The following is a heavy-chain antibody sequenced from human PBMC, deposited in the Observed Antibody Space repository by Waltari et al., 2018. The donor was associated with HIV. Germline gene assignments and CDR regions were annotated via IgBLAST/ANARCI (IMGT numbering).Heavy chain of an antibody. V-gene: IGHV3-64D*06. CDR2: ISNKGHST. D-gene: IGHD2-15*01. CDR3: VKEGGYCSGGRCYYYGMDV. Sequence: EVQLVESGGGLVQPGGSLRLSCSASGFTFSSYAMHWVRQAPGKGLEYVSGISNKGHSTYYADSVKGRLTISRDNSKNTLNLQMSSLRAEDTAVYYCVKEGGYCSGGRCYYYGMDVWGQGTTVTVSS. CDR1: GFTFSSYA. J-gene: IGHJ6*02.